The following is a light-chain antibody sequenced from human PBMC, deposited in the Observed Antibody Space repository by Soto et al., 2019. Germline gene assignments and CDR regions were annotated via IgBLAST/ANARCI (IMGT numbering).Light chain of an antibody. CDR2: EIS. V-gene: IGLV2-23*02. J-gene: IGLJ3*02. CDR3: WSYVGSSTMV. CDR1: SSDVGSYNL. Sequence: QSALTQPASVSGSPGQSITLSCTGTSSDVGSYNLVSWYQQHPGKAPTLMIYEISKRLSGVSNRFSGSKSGNTASLTISGLQAEEEADYHCWSYVGSSTMVFVGGTKVTVL.